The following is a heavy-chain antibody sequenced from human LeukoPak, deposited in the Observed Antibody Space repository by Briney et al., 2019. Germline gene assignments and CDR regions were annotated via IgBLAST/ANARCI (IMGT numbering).Heavy chain of an antibody. V-gene: IGHV1-69*13. Sequence: SVKVSRKASGGTFSSYAISWVRQAPGQGLEWMGGIIPIFGTANYAQKFQGRVTITADESTSTAYMELSSLRSEDTAVYYCASSVAAAATPLYYYYYMDVWGKGTTVTVSS. CDR2: IIPIFGTA. D-gene: IGHD6-13*01. J-gene: IGHJ6*03. CDR1: GGTFSSYA. CDR3: ASSVAAAATPLYYYYYMDV.